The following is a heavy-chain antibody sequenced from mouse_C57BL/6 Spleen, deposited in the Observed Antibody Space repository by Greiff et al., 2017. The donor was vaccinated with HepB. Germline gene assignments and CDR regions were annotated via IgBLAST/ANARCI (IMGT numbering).Heavy chain of an antibody. CDR2: IYPGDGDT. Sequence: VKLMESGAELVKPGASVKISCKASGYAFSSYWMNWVKQRPGKGLEWIGQIYPGDGDTNYNGKFKGKATLTADKSSSTAYMQLSSLTSEDSAVYFGARGAQAPYYYAMDYWGQGTSVTVSS. CDR3: ARGAQAPYYYAMDY. D-gene: IGHD3-2*02. J-gene: IGHJ4*01. V-gene: IGHV1-80*01. CDR1: GYAFSSYW.